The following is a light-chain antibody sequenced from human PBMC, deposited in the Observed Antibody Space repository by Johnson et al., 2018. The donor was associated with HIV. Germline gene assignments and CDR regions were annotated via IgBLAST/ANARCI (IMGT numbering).Light chain of an antibody. CDR1: SSNIGNNY. J-gene: IGLJ1*01. Sequence: QSVLTQPPSVSAAPGQKVTISCSGTSSNIGNNYISWYQQLPVTAPKLLIYENNKRPSGIPDRFSGSKSGTSATLGITGLQTGDEADYYCGTLDSSLSAGIFGPVTKVTVL. CDR2: ENN. CDR3: GTLDSSLSAGI. V-gene: IGLV1-51*02.